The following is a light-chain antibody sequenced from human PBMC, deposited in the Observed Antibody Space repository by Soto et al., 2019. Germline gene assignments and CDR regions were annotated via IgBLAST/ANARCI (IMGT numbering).Light chain of an antibody. V-gene: IGKV3-20*01. J-gene: IGKJ2*01. Sequence: ETVFTQSPGTLSLSPGERATLSCRASQSVSSSYLAWYQQKPGQAPRLLIYGTSSRATGIPDRFSGSGSGTDFTLTISRLEPEDFAVYYCQQYGSSMYTFGQGTKLEIK. CDR1: QSVSSSY. CDR2: GTS. CDR3: QQYGSSMYT.